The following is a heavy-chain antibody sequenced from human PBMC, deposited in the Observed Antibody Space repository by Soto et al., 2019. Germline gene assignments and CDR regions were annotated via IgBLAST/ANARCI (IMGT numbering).Heavy chain of an antibody. CDR2: IYYSGST. CDR1: GGSISSSSYY. V-gene: IGHV4-39*01. D-gene: IGHD6-6*01. Sequence: PSETLSLTCTVSGGSISSSSYYWGWIRQPPGKGLEWIGSIYYSGSTYYNPSLKSRVTISVDTSKNQFSLKLSSVTAADTAVYYCASFAISLVGYYYYGMDVWGQGTTVTVSS. CDR3: ASFAISLVGYYYYGMDV. J-gene: IGHJ6*02.